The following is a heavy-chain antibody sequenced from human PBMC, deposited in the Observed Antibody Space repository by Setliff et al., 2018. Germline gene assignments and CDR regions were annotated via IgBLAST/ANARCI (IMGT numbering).Heavy chain of an antibody. Sequence: LRLSCAASGFTFRGFAMHWVRQAPGKGLEWVAFIRHDESDIYYTNSVKGRFTVSRDNSKNTLYLQMNILRPEDTALYYCVRYSSADYYDNDYFKYWGQGALVTVSS. CDR3: VRYSSADYYDNDYFKY. J-gene: IGHJ1*01. D-gene: IGHD6-19*01. CDR2: IRHDESDI. CDR1: GFTFRGFA. V-gene: IGHV3-30*02.